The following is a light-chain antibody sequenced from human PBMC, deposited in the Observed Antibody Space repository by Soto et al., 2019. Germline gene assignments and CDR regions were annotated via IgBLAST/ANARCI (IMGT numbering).Light chain of an antibody. J-gene: IGKJ1*01. CDR1: QSISSY. CDR3: QQSYSTPPEWT. Sequence: DIQMTQSPSSLSASVGDRVTITCRASQSISSYLNWYQQKPGKAPKLLIYAASSLQSGVPSRFSGSGSGTDFTLTISSLQPEDFVTYYCQQSYSTPPEWTFGQGTKVDIK. CDR2: AAS. V-gene: IGKV1-39*01.